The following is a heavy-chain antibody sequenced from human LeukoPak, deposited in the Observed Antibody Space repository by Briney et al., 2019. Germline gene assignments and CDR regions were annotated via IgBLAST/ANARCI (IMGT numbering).Heavy chain of an antibody. V-gene: IGHV3-11*04. J-gene: IGHJ4*02. CDR2: ITNSGTSV. Sequence: GGSLRLSCAASGFTFSDYYMGWIRQAPGKGLERVSYITNSGTSVYYADSVKGRFTISRDNAKTSLYLQMNSLRSENTALYYCGRAGVDTRGHYQGFDYWGQGTLVTVSS. D-gene: IGHD2-8*01. CDR1: GFTFSDYY. CDR3: GRAGVDTRGHYQGFDY.